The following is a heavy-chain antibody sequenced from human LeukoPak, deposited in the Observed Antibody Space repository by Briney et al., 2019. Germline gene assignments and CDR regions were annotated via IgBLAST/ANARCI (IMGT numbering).Heavy chain of an antibody. CDR1: GYSISSGYY. CDR2: IYHSGST. V-gene: IGHV4-38-2*01. D-gene: IGHD2-15*01. CDR3: ARVAVCSGGSCYSGWFDP. Sequence: PSETLSLTCAVSGYSISSGYYWGWIRQPPGKGLEWIGSIYHSGSTYYNPSLKCRVTISVDTSKNQFSLKLSSVTAADTAVYYCARVAVCSGGSCYSGWFDPWGQGTLVTVSS. J-gene: IGHJ5*02.